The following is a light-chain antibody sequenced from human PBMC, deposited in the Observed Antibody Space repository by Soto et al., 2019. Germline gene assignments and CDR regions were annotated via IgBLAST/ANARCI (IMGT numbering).Light chain of an antibody. Sequence: QSVLTQPPSVSAAPGQTVTISCSGSSSNIGNNYVSWYQQLPGTAPTLLIYDNDKRPSGIPDRFSGSKSGTSATLDITGLQTGDEADYYCGTWDSSLSAGVFGGGTQLTVL. CDR1: SSNIGNNY. CDR3: GTWDSSLSAGV. J-gene: IGLJ3*02. CDR2: DND. V-gene: IGLV1-51*01.